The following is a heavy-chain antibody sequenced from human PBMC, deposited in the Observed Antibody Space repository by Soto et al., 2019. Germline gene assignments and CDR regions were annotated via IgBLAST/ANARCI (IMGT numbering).Heavy chain of an antibody. CDR2: ISYDGGNK. CDR3: ARPLWRDDYNWGYFDL. CDR1: GFTFSSYA. J-gene: IGHJ2*01. Sequence: QVQLVESGGGVVQPGRSLRLSCAASGFTFSSYAMHWVRQAPGKGLEWVAVISYDGGNKYYADSVKGRFTISRVNSKNTLSLQMNSLRLEDTAVYYCARPLWRDDYNWGYFDLWGRGTLVTVSS. V-gene: IGHV3-30-3*01. D-gene: IGHD4-4*01.